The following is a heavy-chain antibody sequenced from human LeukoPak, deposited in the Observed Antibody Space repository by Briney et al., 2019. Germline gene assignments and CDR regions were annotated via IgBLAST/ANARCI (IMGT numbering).Heavy chain of an antibody. D-gene: IGHD3-22*01. CDR2: IYYSGST. Sequence: LETLSLTCTVSGGSISNYYWSWIRQPPGKGLEWIGYIYYSGSTNYNPSLQSRVTISLDTSKNHFSLKLSSVTAADTAVYYCTRGSIAYYYMDVWGKGTTVTISS. V-gene: IGHV4-59*01. CDR3: TRGSIAYYYMDV. J-gene: IGHJ6*03. CDR1: GGSISNYY.